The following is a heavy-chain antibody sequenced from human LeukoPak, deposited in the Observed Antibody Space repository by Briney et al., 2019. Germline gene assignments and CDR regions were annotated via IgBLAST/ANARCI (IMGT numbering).Heavy chain of an antibody. D-gene: IGHD5-12*01. CDR3: AKDRVATEYYYYYGMDV. CDR1: GITFDDHV. CDR2: ISWNSGNI. Sequence: GGSLRLSCAASGITFDDHVMHWVRQAPGKGLEWVSGISWNSGNIGYADSVKGRFTISRDNGKNSLYLQMNSLRVEDTALYYCAKDRVATEYYYYYGMDVWGQGTTVTVSS. V-gene: IGHV3-9*01. J-gene: IGHJ6*02.